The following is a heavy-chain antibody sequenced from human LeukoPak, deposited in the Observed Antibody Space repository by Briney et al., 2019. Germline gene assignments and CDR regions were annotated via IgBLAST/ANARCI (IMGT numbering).Heavy chain of an antibody. CDR1: GGSISSYY. Sequence: SETLSLTCSVSGGSISSYYWSWIRQPPGRGLEWIGYIYYSGRTSYNPSLKSRVTISVDTSKNQFSLKLSSVTAADTAVYYCATLSPGQQLAGGSSPGYYYYYYMDVWGKGTTVTISS. D-gene: IGHD6-13*01. V-gene: IGHV4-59*08. J-gene: IGHJ6*03. CDR3: ATLSPGQQLAGGSSPGYYYYYYMDV. CDR2: IYYSGRT.